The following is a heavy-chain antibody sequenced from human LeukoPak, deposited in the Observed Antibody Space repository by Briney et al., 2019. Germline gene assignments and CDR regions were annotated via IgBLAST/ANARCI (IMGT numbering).Heavy chain of an antibody. CDR1: GFTFDDYG. D-gene: IGHD6-6*01. CDR3: ARNLYSSSYPDAFDI. J-gene: IGHJ3*02. Sequence: GGSLRLSCAASGFTFDDYGMSWVRQAPGKGLEWIAGVNWNGGSTGYADSAKGRFTISRDNAKNSLYLQMNSPRAEDTAVYYCARNLYSSSYPDAFDIWGQGTMVTVSS. V-gene: IGHV3-20*04. CDR2: VNWNGGST.